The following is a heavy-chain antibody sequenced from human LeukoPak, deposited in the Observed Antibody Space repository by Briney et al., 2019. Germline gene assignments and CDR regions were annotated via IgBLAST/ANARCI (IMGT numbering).Heavy chain of an antibody. V-gene: IGHV4-4*07. CDR1: GGSISGYY. CDR3: ARNIQLWLRGYYFDY. J-gene: IGHJ4*02. Sequence: PAETLSLTCSVSGGSISGYYWTWIRQPAGKGLEWIGRISSTGSTNYNPSLKSRVTMSVDTSNTQFSLKLSSVTAADTAVYYCARNIQLWLRGYYFDYWGQGTLVTVSS. CDR2: ISSTGST. D-gene: IGHD5-18*01.